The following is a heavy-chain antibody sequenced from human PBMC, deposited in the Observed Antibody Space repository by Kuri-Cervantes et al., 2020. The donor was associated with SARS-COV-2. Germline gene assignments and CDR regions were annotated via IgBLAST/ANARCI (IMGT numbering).Heavy chain of an antibody. D-gene: IGHD2-2*01. J-gene: IGHJ6*02. V-gene: IGHV3-11*01. Sequence: GESLKISCAASGFTFSDYYMSWIRQAPGKGLEWVSYISSSGSTMYYADSVKGRFTISRDDAKNSLYLQMNSLRAEDTAVYYCARDQGSSTSSSGDVWGQGTTVTGSS. CDR1: GFTFSDYY. CDR2: ISSSGSTM. CDR3: ARDQGSSTSSSGDV.